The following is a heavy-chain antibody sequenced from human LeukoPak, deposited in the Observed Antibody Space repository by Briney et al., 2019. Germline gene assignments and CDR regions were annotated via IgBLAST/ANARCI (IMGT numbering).Heavy chain of an antibody. CDR3: ARRANYYDSSAYYIIDY. D-gene: IGHD3-22*01. Sequence: YPGGSLRLSCAASGFTFSDYYMTWIRQAPGKGLEWVSYISSSGSTIYYPDSVKGRFTISRDNAKNSLYLQMNSLRAEDTAVYYCARRANYYDSSAYYIIDYWGQGTLVTVSS. CDR2: ISSSGSTI. CDR1: GFTFSDYY. J-gene: IGHJ4*02. V-gene: IGHV3-11*04.